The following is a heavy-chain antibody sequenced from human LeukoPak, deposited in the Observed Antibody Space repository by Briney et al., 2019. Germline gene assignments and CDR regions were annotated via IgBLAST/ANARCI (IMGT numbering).Heavy chain of an antibody. V-gene: IGHV3-23*01. J-gene: IGHJ4*02. CDR1: RFTFSSYG. CDR3: AKAVPKAVVTPSFDY. Sequence: GGSLRLSCAASRFTFSSYGMSWVRQAPGKGLEWVSAISGSGGSTYYADSVKGRFTISRDNSKNTLCLQMNSLRAEDTAVYYCAKAVPKAVVTPSFDYWGQGTLVTVSS. CDR2: ISGSGGST. D-gene: IGHD4-23*01.